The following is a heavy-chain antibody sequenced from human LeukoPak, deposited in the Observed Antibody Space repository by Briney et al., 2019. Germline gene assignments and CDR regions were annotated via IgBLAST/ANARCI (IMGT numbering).Heavy chain of an antibody. J-gene: IGHJ6*03. D-gene: IGHD3-10*01. CDR2: ISGSGGST. Sequence: GGSLRLSCVASGFTFSSYGMSWVRQAPGKGLEWVSAISGSGGSTYYADSVEGRFTISRDNSKNTLYLQMNSLRAEDTAVYYCAKGGLLWFGELSSHYYYMDVWGKGTTVTISS. V-gene: IGHV3-23*01. CDR1: GFTFSSYG. CDR3: AKGGLLWFGELSSHYYYMDV.